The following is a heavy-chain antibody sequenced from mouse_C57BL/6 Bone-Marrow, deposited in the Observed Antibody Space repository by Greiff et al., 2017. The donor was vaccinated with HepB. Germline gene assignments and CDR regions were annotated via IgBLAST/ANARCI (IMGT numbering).Heavy chain of an antibody. D-gene: IGHD2-1*01. CDR3: TFYGHYPYMDY. V-gene: IGHV14-4*01. CDR1: GFNIKDDY. J-gene: IGHJ2*01. Sequence: EVQLQQSGAELVRPGASVKLSCTASGFNIKDDYMHWVKQRPEQGLEWIGWIDPENGDTEYASKFQGKATITADTSSNTAYLQLSSLTSEDAADYCCTFYGHYPYMDYWGQGTTLTVSS. CDR2: IDPENGDT.